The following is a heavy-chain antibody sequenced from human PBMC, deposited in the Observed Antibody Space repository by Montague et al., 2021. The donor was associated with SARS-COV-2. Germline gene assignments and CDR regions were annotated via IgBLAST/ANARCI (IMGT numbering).Heavy chain of an antibody. CDR1: GFSLSTSEMC. D-gene: IGHD3-9*01. CDR3: ARIRDYDILTGSYSGFDY. CDR2: XXWDDDK. Sequence: PALVKPTQTLTLTCTFSGFSLSTSEMCASWIRQPQGKALEWLALXXWDDDKYYSTSLKTRLTISKDTSKNQVVLTMTNMDPVDTATYYCARIRDYDILTGSYSGFDYWGQGTLVAVSS. V-gene: IGHV2-70*01. J-gene: IGHJ4*02.